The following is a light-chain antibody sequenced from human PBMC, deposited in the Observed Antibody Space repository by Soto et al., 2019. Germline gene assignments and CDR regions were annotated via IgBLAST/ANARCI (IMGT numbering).Light chain of an antibody. J-gene: IGKJ1*01. CDR2: AAS. CDR1: QSPSRF. V-gene: IGKV1-39*01. CDR3: QKRDSSPHT. Sequence: DIQLTQSPSSLSAFVGDRVTITCLASQSPSRFLNWDQQKPGKAPKLLIYAASSLETGVPSRFSGSGSRTDLTLTTRTLQPEDFATYYGQKRDSSPHTFGKGTKVDI.